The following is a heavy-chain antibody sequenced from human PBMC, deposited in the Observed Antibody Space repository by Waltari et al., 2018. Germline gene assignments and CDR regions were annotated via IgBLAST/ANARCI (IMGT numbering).Heavy chain of an antibody. V-gene: IGHV4-59*08. D-gene: IGHD7-27*01. Sequence: QVQPQESGPGLVKPSETLSLTCTLSRGSMRSYYWSWIRQPPGKGLEWIGYIYDSGSTNYSPSLKSRVTISIDTSKNQFSLKLTSVTAADTAVYYCARLWGDYWGQGTLVTVSS. J-gene: IGHJ4*02. CDR3: ARLWGDY. CDR2: IYDSGST. CDR1: RGSMRSYY.